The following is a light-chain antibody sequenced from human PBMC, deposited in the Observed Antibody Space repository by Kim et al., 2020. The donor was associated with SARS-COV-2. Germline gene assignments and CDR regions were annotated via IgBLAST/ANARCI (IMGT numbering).Light chain of an antibody. J-gene: IGKJ1*01. CDR1: ETLKGTY. CDR2: GAS. Sequence: PGERATLSCGASETLKGTYLVWYQQRPGQAPRRLIYGASNRATGIPDRFSGSVSGTAFTLTITRLEPEDFAVYYCQQYARSPRTFGQGTKVDIK. CDR3: QQYARSPRT. V-gene: IGKV3-20*01.